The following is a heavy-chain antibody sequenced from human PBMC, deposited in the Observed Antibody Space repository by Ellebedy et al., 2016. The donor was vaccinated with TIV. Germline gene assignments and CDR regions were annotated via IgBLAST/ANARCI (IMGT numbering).Heavy chain of an antibody. CDR1: GFTFSNAW. CDR3: TTDPSGCPLGYCSSNWFNP. V-gene: IGHV3-15*01. D-gene: IGHD2-2*01. CDR2: IKSKTDGGTT. J-gene: IGHJ5*02. Sequence: GESLKISXAASGFTFSNAWMSWVRQAPGKGLEWVGRIKSKTDGGTTGYAAPVKGRFTISRDDSKNTLYLQMNSLKTEDTAVYYCTTDPSGCPLGYCSSNWFNPWGQGTLVTVSS.